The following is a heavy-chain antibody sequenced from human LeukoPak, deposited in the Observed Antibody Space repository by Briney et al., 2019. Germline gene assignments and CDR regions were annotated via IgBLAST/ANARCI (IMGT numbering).Heavy chain of an antibody. V-gene: IGHV3-66*01. D-gene: IGHD1-14*01. CDR1: GFTLSSTY. Sequence: GGSLRLSCAGSGFTLSSTYMSRVRQAPGKGLEWVSIIYGGTSTYYADSVKGRFTISRDDSRNTLYLQMSSLRAEDTAVYYCASRYEGASYFYYGMDVWGQGTTVTVSS. CDR2: IYGGTST. CDR3: ASRYEGASYFYYGMDV. J-gene: IGHJ6*02.